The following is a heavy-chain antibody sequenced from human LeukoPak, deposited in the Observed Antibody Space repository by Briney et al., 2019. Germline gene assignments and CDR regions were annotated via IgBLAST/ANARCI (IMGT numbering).Heavy chain of an antibody. CDR1: GFTFSSYA. CDR2: ISGSGGST. J-gene: IGHJ4*02. D-gene: IGHD5-18*01. CDR3: AKGPLGYSYGLFDY. V-gene: IGHV3-23*01. Sequence: GGSLTLSCPASGFTFSSYAMSWVRQAPGKGLEWVSAISGSGGSTYYADSVKGRFTISRDNSKNTLYLQMNSLRAEDTAVYYCAKGPLGYSYGLFDYWGQGTLVTVSS.